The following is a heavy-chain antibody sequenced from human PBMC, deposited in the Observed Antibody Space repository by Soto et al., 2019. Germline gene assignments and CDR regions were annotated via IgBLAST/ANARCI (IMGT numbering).Heavy chain of an antibody. CDR2: IWYDGSNK. CDR1: GFTFSSYG. J-gene: IGHJ4*02. Sequence: PGWSLRLSCAASGFTFSSYGMHWVRKAPGKGLGWVAVIWYDGSNKYYADSVKGRFTISRDNSKNTLYLQMNSLRAEDTAVYYCGRDALGTSIDYWGQGTLVTGSS. V-gene: IGHV3-33*01. D-gene: IGHD1-1*01. CDR3: GRDALGTSIDY.